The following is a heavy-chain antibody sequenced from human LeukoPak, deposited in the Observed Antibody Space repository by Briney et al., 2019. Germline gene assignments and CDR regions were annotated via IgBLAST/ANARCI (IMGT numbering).Heavy chain of an antibody. D-gene: IGHD3-10*01. CDR1: GFTFSSYE. CDR2: ISSSGDTM. J-gene: IGHJ3*02. V-gene: IGHV3-48*03. Sequence: PGGSLRLSCAASGFTFSSYEMNWVRQAPGKGLEGVSYISSSGDTMYYADSVQGRFTISRDNAENSVSLQMNTLRVDDTAVYYWAREPTPRNLLTYGSRDAYDIRGHGSMVTVSS. CDR3: AREPTPRNLLTYGSRDAYDI.